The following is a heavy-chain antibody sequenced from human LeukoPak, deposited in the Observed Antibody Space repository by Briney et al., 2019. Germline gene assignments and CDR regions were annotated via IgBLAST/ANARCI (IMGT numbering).Heavy chain of an antibody. D-gene: IGHD2-2*03. CDR3: ASGYCSSTSCLFDP. CDR2: IYYSGST. V-gene: IGHV4-59*01. CDR1: GGSIRSYY. J-gene: IGHJ5*02. Sequence: SETPSLTCTVSGGSIRSYYWSWIRQPPGKGLEWIGYIYYSGSTNYNPSLKSRVTISVDTSKNQFSLKLSSVTAADTTVYYCASGYCSSTSCLFDPWGQGTLVTVSS.